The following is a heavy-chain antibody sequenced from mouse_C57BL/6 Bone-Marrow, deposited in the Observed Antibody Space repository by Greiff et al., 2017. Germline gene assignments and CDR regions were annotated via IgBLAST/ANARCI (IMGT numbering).Heavy chain of an antibody. V-gene: IGHV5-16*01. CDR2: INYDGSST. J-gene: IGHJ4*01. CDR3: ARGEIYYGNYDYAMDY. Sequence: EVQLMESEGGLVQPGSSMKLSCTASGFTFSDYYMAWVRQVPEKGLEWVANINYDGSSTYYLDSLKSRFIISRDNATDILYLQMSSLKSEDTATYYCARGEIYYGNYDYAMDYWGQGTSVTVSS. CDR1: GFTFSDYY. D-gene: IGHD2-1*01.